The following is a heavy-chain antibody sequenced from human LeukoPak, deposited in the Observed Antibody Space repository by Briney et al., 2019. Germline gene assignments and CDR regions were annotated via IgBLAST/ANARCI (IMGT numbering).Heavy chain of an antibody. CDR3: AKEESTGDFDY. D-gene: IGHD4-17*01. CDR1: GFTFDDYA. J-gene: IGHJ4*02. Sequence: GRSLRLSCAASGFTFDDYAMHWVRQAPGKGLEWVSGISWNSGSIGYADSVKGRFTISRDNAKNSLYLQMNSLRAEDTALYYCAKEESTGDFDYWGQGTLVTVSS. V-gene: IGHV3-9*01. CDR2: ISWNSGSI.